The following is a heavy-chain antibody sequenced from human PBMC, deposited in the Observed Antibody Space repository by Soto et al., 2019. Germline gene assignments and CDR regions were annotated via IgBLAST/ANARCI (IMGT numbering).Heavy chain of an antibody. V-gene: IGHV2-26*01. Sequence: QVTLKESGPVLVKPTETLTLTCAVSGFSLTTPRVGVLWIRQPPGKALEWLAHSFSTDEESYSTSLRSRLTISRDTSNSQVVLTMTNMDTVDTGTYYGVRFRAENYSGSGTYDGYFDYWGQGTLVTVSS. CDR3: VRFRAENYSGSGTYDGYFDY. CDR2: SFSTDEE. J-gene: IGHJ4*02. CDR1: GFSLTTPRVG. D-gene: IGHD3-10*01.